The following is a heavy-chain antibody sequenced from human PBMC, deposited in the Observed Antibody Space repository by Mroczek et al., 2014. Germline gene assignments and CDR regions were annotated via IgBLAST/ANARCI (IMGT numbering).Heavy chain of an antibody. V-gene: IGHV3-23*04. CDR3: DENANDSSGYYLVEPDY. J-gene: IGHJ4*02. CDR1: GSTFSSYA. D-gene: IGHD3-22*01. CDR2: IXGSGGST. Sequence: VQLVQSGGGLVQPGGSLRLSCAASGSTFSSYAMSWVRRLREGLEWVSAIXGSGGSTYYADSVKAVHISRRQFQDTLYLQMNSLRAEDTAVYYCDENANDSSGYYLVEPDYVGQGTPGHRLL.